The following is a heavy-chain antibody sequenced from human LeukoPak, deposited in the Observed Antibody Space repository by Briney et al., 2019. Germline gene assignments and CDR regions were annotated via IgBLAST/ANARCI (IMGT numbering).Heavy chain of an antibody. CDR2: INPSGGST. J-gene: IGHJ3*02. Sequence: VASVKVSCKASGYTFTSYYMHWVRQAPGQGLEWMGIINPSGGSTNYAQKFQGRVTMTRDTSISTAYMELRRLRSDDTAVYYCARSTGVRYFDWLSPGPDAFDIWGQGTMVTVSS. CDR3: ARSTGVRYFDWLSPGPDAFDI. V-gene: IGHV1-2*02. CDR1: GYTFTSYY. D-gene: IGHD3-9*01.